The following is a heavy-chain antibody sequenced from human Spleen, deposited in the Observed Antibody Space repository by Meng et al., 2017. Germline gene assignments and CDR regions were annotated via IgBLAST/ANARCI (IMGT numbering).Heavy chain of an antibody. Sequence: VQLQQRGAGLLQPSDTLSLTCVVSGGSFSDYYWSWIRQPPGKGLEWIGEINHSGSTNYNPSLESRATISVDTSQNNLSLKLSSVTAADSAVYYCARGPTTMAHDFDYWGQGTLVTVSS. V-gene: IGHV4-34*01. CDR1: GGSFSDYY. J-gene: IGHJ4*02. CDR2: INHSGST. D-gene: IGHD4-11*01. CDR3: ARGPTTMAHDFDY.